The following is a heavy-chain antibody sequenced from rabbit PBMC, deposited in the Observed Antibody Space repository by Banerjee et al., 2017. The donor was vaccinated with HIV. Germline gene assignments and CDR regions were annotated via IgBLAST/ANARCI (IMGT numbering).Heavy chain of an antibody. Sequence: QEQLVESGGGLAKPGASLTRTCNASGFSFSNGYDMCWVRQNPGKGLEWIGCIYTGSGSTYYVSWAKGRFPISKTSSTTVTLQLTSLTGADTATYFCTRDNRLWGPATLVTVS. CDR2: IYTGSGST. CDR1: GFSFSNGYD. J-gene: IGHJ4*01. V-gene: IGHV1S45*01. CDR3: TRDNRL.